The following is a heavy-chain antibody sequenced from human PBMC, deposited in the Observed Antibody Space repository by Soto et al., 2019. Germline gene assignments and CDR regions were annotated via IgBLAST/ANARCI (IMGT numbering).Heavy chain of an antibody. D-gene: IGHD3-9*01. CDR2: ISGTASRT. J-gene: IGHJ4*02. V-gene: IGHV3-23*01. CDR3: ATSFRYFDN. CDR1: GFTPTTTP. Sequence: GGSLRLSCAGSGFTPTTTPLSWVRQPPGKGLEWVTTISGTASRTYYVDSVKGRFFISRDNSKNTVTLQINNLTLDDTAVYYCATSFRYFDNWGQGTRVTVSS.